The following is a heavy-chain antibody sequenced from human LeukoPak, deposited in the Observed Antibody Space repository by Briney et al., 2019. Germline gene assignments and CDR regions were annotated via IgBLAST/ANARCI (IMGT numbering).Heavy chain of an antibody. CDR3: ARGDRNSYGRTRY. Sequence: PGGSLRLSCAASGFTFSSYEMNWVRQAPGKGLEWVSYISSSGSTIYYADSVKGRFTISRDNAKNSLYLQMNSLRAEDTAVYYCARGDRNSYGRTRYWGQGTLVTVSS. CDR2: ISSSGSTI. V-gene: IGHV3-48*03. J-gene: IGHJ4*02. CDR1: GFTFSSYE. D-gene: IGHD5-18*01.